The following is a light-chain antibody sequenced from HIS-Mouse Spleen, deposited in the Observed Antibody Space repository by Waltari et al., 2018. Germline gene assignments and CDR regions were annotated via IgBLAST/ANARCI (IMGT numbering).Light chain of an antibody. CDR2: GAS. CDR3: QQYGSSPYT. CDR1: QSVSSSY. V-gene: IGKV3-20*01. J-gene: IGKJ2*01. Sequence: PGTLSLSPGERATLSCRASQSVSSSYLAWYQQKPGQAPRLLIYGASSRATGIPDRFSGSGSGTDFTLTISRLEPEDFAVYYCQQYGSSPYTFGQGTKLEIK.